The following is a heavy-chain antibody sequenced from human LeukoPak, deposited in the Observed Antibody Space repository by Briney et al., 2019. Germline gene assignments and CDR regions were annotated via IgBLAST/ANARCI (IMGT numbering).Heavy chain of an antibody. V-gene: IGHV1-18*04. Sequence: GASVKVSCKASGYTFTGYYMHWVRQAPGQGLEWMGWISAYNGNTNYAQKLQGRVTITTDTSTSTAYMELRSLRSDDTAVYYCARRPGSRSWYEYYYYMDVWGKGTTVTISS. CDR1: GYTFTGYY. CDR2: ISAYNGNT. J-gene: IGHJ6*03. D-gene: IGHD6-13*01. CDR3: ARRPGSRSWYEYYYYMDV.